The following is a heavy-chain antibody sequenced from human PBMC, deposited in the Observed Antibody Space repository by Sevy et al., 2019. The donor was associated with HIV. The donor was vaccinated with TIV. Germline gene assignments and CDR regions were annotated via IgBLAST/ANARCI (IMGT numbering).Heavy chain of an antibody. V-gene: IGHV4-39*01. CDR3: AAPRASGWYEGTGGYFDF. J-gene: IGHJ2*01. CDR1: GGSISSSSYY. D-gene: IGHD6-19*01. Sequence: SETLSLTCTVSGGSISSSSYYWGWIRQPPGKGLEWIGSIYSTWSTSYNPSLRSRVTVSADTSKNQLSLKLDSVSAADTAVYYCAAPRASGWYEGTGGYFDFWGRGTLVTVSS. CDR2: IYSTWST.